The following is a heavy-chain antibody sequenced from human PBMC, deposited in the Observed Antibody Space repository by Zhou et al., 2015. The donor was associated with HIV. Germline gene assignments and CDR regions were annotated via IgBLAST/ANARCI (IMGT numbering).Heavy chain of an antibody. J-gene: IGHJ3*02. CDR1: GDNFRRYA. CDR2: ITPMFQTH. CDR3: ARSSVNHDNAFDI. D-gene: IGHD3-22*01. V-gene: IGHV1-69*06. Sequence: QVQLVQSGAEMKKPGSSVKVSCQAFGDNFRRYAFSWVRQAPGQGLEWMGRITPMFQTHNYAEKFRARLNITVDRHTSAAYMELSSLTSEDAAVYYCARSSVNHDNAFDIWGQGTKVIVSS.